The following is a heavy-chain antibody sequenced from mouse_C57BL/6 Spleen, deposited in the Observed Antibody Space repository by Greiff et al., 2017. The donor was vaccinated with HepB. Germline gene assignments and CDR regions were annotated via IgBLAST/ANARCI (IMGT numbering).Heavy chain of an antibody. V-gene: IGHV1-15*01. J-gene: IGHJ3*01. Sequence: VQLQQSGAELVRPGASVTLSCKASGYTFTDYEMHWVKQTPVHGLEWIGAIDPETGGTAYNQKFTGKAILTADKSSSTAYMELRSLTSEDSAVYYCTKRGIYDYDRGFAYWGQGTLVTVSA. CDR3: TKRGIYDYDRGFAY. CDR2: IDPETGGT. CDR1: GYTFTDYE. D-gene: IGHD2-4*01.